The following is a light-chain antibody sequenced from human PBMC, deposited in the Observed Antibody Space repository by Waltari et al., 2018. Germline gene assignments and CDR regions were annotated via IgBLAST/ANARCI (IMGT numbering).Light chain of an antibody. CDR1: SSNIGRNS. CDR3: ATWYDSLSGPV. CDR2: RNN. J-gene: IGLJ2*01. V-gene: IGLV1-47*01. Sequence: QSVLTQPPSASGTPGQRVSISCSGSSSNIGRNSVDWYQQVPGTAPQLLIYRNNQRPSGVPDRFSGSRSGTSASLAISGLRSEDEADYYCATWYDSLSGPVFGGGTKVTVL.